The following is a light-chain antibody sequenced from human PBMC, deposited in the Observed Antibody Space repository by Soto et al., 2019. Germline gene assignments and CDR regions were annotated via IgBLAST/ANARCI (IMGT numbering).Light chain of an antibody. Sequence: EIVLTQSPATLSLSPWERATLSCRASQSVSSYLAWYQQKPGQAPRLLIYDASNRATGIPDRFSGSGSGTDFTLTISRLEPEDFAVYYCQQYGSSITFGQGTRLEIK. CDR1: QSVSSY. J-gene: IGKJ5*01. V-gene: IGKV3-20*01. CDR3: QQYGSSIT. CDR2: DAS.